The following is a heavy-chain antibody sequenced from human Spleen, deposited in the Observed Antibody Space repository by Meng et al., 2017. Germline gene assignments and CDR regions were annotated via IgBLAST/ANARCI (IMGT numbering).Heavy chain of an antibody. CDR3: ARTTVTLHGWYFDL. V-gene: IGHV3-23*01. Sequence: GESLKISCAASGFTFSNHAMNWVRQAAGKWLECFSSISYIGGNTYYADFVKGRFTISRDNSKNTQYLQMNSLRAEDTAVYYCARTTVTLHGWYFDLWGRGTLVTVSS. CDR1: GFTFSNHA. CDR2: ISYIGGNT. D-gene: IGHD4-17*01. J-gene: IGHJ2*01.